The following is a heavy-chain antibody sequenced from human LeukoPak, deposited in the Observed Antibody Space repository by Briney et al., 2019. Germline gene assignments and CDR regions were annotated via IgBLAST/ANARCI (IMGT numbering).Heavy chain of an antibody. D-gene: IGHD3-10*02. V-gene: IGHV1-69*06. CDR3: ARVTTMSPMATFDI. CDR2: IIPIFGTA. J-gene: IGHJ3*02. Sequence: GASVKVSCKASGGTFSSYAISWVRQAPGQGLEWMGGIIPIFGTANYAQKFQGRVTITADKSTSTAYMELSSLRSEDTAVYYCARVTTMSPMATFDIWGQGTMVTVSS. CDR1: GGTFSSYA.